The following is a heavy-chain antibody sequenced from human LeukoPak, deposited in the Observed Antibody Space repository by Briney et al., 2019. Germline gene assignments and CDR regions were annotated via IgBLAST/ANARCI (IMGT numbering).Heavy chain of an antibody. Sequence: GGSLRLSCAASGFTFSDYWVHWVRQAPGKGLLCVSLINSDGSSTNYADSVKGRFTISRDNAKGMLYLQMNSLRAEDTAVHYCARGTTGGYSGRYSMDVWGQGTTVTVSS. CDR3: ARGTTGGYSGRYSMDV. V-gene: IGHV3-74*01. J-gene: IGHJ6*02. CDR2: INSDGSST. D-gene: IGHD1-26*01. CDR1: GFTFSDYW.